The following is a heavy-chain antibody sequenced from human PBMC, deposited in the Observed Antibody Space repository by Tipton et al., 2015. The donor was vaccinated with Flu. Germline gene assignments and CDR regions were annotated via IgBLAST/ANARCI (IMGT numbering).Heavy chain of an antibody. CDR2: IYSIGNT. CDR3: VRGGSLFED. V-gene: IGHV4-59*12. J-gene: IGHJ4*02. CDR1: GGSISSKY. Sequence: TLSLTCTVSGGSISSKYWSWIRQSPEKGLEFIGYIYSIGNTNYNPSLKSRVTISVDTTKNQFSLKLRSVTAADAAVYYCVRGGSLFEDWGQGTLVTVSS. D-gene: IGHD5-12*01.